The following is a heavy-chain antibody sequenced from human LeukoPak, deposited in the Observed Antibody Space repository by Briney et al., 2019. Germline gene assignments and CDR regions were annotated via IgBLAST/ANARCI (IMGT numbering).Heavy chain of an antibody. D-gene: IGHD2-8*01. CDR1: GYTFTSYG. CDR2: ISAYNGKT. CDR3: ARDRCTIGVCCCDADY. Sequence: ASVNVSCKASGYTFTSYGISWVRQAPGQGLEWMGWISAYNGKTNYAQKLQGRVTMTTATSTSTAYMELRSLRSDDTAVYYCARDRCTIGVCCCDADYWGQGTLVTVSS. V-gene: IGHV1-18*01. J-gene: IGHJ4*02.